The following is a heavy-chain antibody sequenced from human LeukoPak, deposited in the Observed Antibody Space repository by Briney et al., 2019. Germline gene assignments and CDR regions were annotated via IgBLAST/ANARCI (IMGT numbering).Heavy chain of an antibody. CDR2: IYYSGST. Sequence: SETLSLTCTVSGRSISSSSYYWGWIRQPPGKGLEWIGSIYYSGSTYYNPSLKSRVTISVDTSKNQFSLELSSVTAADTAVYYCASSDTAMVTIWFDPWGQGTLVTVSS. D-gene: IGHD5-18*01. J-gene: IGHJ5*02. CDR3: ASSDTAMVTIWFDP. CDR1: GRSISSSSYY. V-gene: IGHV4-39*01.